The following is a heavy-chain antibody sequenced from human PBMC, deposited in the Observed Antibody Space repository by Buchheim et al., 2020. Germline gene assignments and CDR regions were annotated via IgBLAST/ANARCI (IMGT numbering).Heavy chain of an antibody. V-gene: IGHV3-30-3*01. CDR3: ARDLPPLDY. CDR2: ISYDGSNI. CDR1: GFSFSDFA. J-gene: IGHJ4*02. Sequence: QVQLVESGGGVVQPGKSLRLSCVASGFSFSDFAVHWVRQAPGKGLEWVSLISYDGSNIEYAASVKGRFTISRDNSKNTLYLQMNSLSTEDTAMYYCARDLPPLDYWGLGTL.